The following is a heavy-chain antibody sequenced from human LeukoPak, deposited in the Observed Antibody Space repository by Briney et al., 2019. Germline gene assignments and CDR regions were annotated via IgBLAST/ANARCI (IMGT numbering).Heavy chain of an antibody. D-gene: IGHD2-2*01. Sequence: PSETLSLTCTVSGGSLSSYYWSWLRQPPGKGLEWIGYIYYSGSTNYNPSLKSRVTISVDTSKNQFSLKLSSVTAADTAVYYCARVAPYQNDAFDIWGQGTMVTVSS. CDR2: IYYSGST. V-gene: IGHV4-59*01. CDR3: ARVAPYQNDAFDI. CDR1: GGSLSSYY. J-gene: IGHJ3*02.